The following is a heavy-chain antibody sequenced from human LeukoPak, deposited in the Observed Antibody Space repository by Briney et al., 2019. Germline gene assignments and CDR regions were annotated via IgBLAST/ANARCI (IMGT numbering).Heavy chain of an antibody. D-gene: IGHD1-26*01. J-gene: IGHJ4*02. CDR3: ARDPRYSGFSDY. CDR1: GYTFTGYY. CDR2: INPNSGGT. Sequence: ASVKVSCKASGYTFTGYYMHWVRQAPGQGLEWMGWINPNSGGTNYAQKFQGRVTTTRDTSISTAYMELSRLRSDDTAVYYCARDPRYSGFSDYWGQGTLVTVSS. V-gene: IGHV1-2*02.